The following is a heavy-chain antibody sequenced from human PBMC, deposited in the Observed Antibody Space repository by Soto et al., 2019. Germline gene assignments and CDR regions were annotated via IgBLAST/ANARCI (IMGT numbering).Heavy chain of an antibody. CDR3: ARETYSFNDY. J-gene: IGHJ4*02. V-gene: IGHV3-74*01. CDR2: INPDGGST. D-gene: IGHD4-4*01. Sequence: GGSLRLSCAASGFTFSGYWMHWVRQAPGEGLVWVSRINPDGGSTNYADSVKGRFTISRDNAKNTLFLQMNGLRAEDTAVYYCARETYSFNDYWGRGTLVTVSS. CDR1: GFTFSGYW.